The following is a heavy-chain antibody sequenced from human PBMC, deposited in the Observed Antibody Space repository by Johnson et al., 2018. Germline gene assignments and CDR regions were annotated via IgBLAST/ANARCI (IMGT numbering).Heavy chain of an antibody. CDR1: GFTFSSYA. CDR2: ISGRGGST. CDR3: AKPTEGAFDI. J-gene: IGHJ3*02. V-gene: IGHV3-23*04. Sequence: VQLVQSGGGLVKPGGSLRLSCAASGFTFSSYAMSWVRQAPGKGLEWVSAISGRGGSTYYAEYVKGRFTISRDNSKNTLYLQMNSLRAEDTAVYYSAKPTEGAFDIWGQGTMVTVSS.